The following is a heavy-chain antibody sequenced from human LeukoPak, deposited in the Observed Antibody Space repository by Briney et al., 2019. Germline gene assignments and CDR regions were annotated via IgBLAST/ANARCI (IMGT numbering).Heavy chain of an antibody. D-gene: IGHD6-19*01. Sequence: PSETLSPTCTVSGGSISSYYWSWIRQPPGKGLAWIGYIYYSGSTNYNPSLKSRVTISVDTSKNQFSLKLSSVTAADTAVYYCARHSGYSSGWYGHWGQGTLVTVSS. V-gene: IGHV4-59*08. CDR3: ARHSGYSSGWYGH. CDR1: GGSISSYY. CDR2: IYYSGST. J-gene: IGHJ5*02.